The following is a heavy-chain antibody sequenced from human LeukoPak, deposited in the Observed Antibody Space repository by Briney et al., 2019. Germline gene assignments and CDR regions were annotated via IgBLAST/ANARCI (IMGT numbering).Heavy chain of an antibody. CDR2: IWYDGSNK. CDR3: AKGFSNWQFDY. CDR1: GFTFSSYG. V-gene: IGHV3-33*06. Sequence: GGSLRHSCAASGFTFSSYGMHRVRQAPGKGLEWVAVIWYDGSNKYYADSVKGRFTISRDNSKNTLYLQMNSLRAEDTAVYYCAKGFSNWQFDYWGQGTLVTVSS. J-gene: IGHJ4*02. D-gene: IGHD1-1*01.